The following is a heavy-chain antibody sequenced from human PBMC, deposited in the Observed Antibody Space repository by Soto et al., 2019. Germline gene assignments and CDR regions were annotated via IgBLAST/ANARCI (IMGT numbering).Heavy chain of an antibody. CDR3: ARDSAVAGRARRDAFDI. CDR1: GGTFSSYA. Sequence: SVKVSCKASGGTFSSYAISWVRQAPGQGLEWMGGIIPIFGTANYAQKFQGRVTITADESTSTAYMELSSLRSEDTAVYYCARDSAVAGRARRDAFDIWGQGTMVTVSS. CDR2: IIPIFGTA. D-gene: IGHD6-19*01. V-gene: IGHV1-69*13. J-gene: IGHJ3*02.